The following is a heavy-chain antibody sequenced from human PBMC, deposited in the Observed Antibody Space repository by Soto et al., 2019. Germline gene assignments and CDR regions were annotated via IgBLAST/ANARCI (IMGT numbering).Heavy chain of an antibody. V-gene: IGHV1-8*01. J-gene: IGHJ5*02. CDR1: GYTFTSYD. CDR2: MNPNSGNT. D-gene: IGHD5-18*01. CDR3: ARDTAMGHLAGGAP. Sequence: QVQLVQSGAEVKKPGASVKVSCKASGYTFTSYDINWVRQATGQGLEWMGWMNPNSGNTAYAQKFQGRVTMTRNTDIGTADMDLSSLRSEYTAVYDCARDTAMGHLAGGAPLGQGTLVTVSS.